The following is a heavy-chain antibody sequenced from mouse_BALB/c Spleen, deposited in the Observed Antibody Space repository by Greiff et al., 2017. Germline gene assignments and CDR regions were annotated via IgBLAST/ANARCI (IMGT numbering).Heavy chain of an antibody. Sequence: VQLQQSGAELVRPGASVTLSCKASGYTFTDYEMHWVKQTPVHGLEWIGAIDPETGGTAYNQKFKGKATLTADKSSSTAYMERRSLTSEDSAVYYCTRGVGYFDYWGQGTTLTVSS. CDR1: GYTFTDYE. CDR2: IDPETGGT. D-gene: IGHD1-1*02. J-gene: IGHJ2*01. V-gene: IGHV1-15*01. CDR3: TRGVGYFDY.